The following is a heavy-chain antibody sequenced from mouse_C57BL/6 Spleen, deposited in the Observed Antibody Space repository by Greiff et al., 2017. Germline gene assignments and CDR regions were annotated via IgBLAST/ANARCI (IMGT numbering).Heavy chain of an antibody. D-gene: IGHD2-4*01. J-gene: IGHJ2*01. CDR2: INPSTGGT. V-gene: IGHV1-42*01. Sequence: EVQLQQSGPELVKPGASVKISCKASGYSFTGYYMNWVKQSPEKSLEWIGEINPSTGGTTYNQKFKAKATLTVDKSSSTAYMQLKSLTSEDSAVYYWARYDYDGFDYWGQGTTLTVSS. CDR3: ARYDYDGFDY. CDR1: GYSFTGYY.